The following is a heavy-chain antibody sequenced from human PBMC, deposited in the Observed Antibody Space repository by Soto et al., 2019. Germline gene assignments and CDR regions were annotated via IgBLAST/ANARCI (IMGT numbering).Heavy chain of an antibody. D-gene: IGHD2-15*01. CDR1: GYTFTDYD. CDR2: MNPNSGET. V-gene: IGHV1-8*01. CDR3: ARVAVAARPRWYNWFDP. J-gene: IGHJ5*02. Sequence: QEQLVQSGAEVKKPGASVKVSCKTSGYTFTDYDINWVRQATGQGLEWIGWMNPNSGETGYAQKFQGRVTMTRSASLSTADLELSSLRSADTAVYYCARVAVAARPRWYNWFDPWGQGTLVTVSS.